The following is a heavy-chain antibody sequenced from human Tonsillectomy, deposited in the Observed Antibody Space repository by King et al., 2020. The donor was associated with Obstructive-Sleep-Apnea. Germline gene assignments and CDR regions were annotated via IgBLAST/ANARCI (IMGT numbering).Heavy chain of an antibody. CDR1: GFTFSSYG. J-gene: IGHJ4*02. Sequence: VQLVESGGGVVQPGRSLRLSCAASGFTFSSYGMHWVRQAPGKGLEWVAFIRFDGSNKYYADSVKGRFTISRDNSKNTLYLQMNSLRAEDTAVYYCARDRSVVAEYYFDYWGQGTLVTVSS. V-gene: IGHV3-30*02. CDR3: ARDRSVVAEYYFDY. D-gene: IGHD2-15*01. CDR2: IRFDGSNK.